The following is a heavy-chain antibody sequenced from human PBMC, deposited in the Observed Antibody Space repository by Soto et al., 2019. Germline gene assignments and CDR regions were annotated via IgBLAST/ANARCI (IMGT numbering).Heavy chain of an antibody. V-gene: IGHV3-48*03. CDR3: ARARLAYCGGDCPPYYYGIDV. Sequence: XGSLRLSCASSVFTFSSYEMNCVRQAPGKWLEWVSYISSSGSTIYYADSVKGRFTISRDNAKNSLYLQMNSLRAEDTAVYYCARARLAYCGGDCPPYYYGIDVRGQVSTVTV. D-gene: IGHD2-21*02. J-gene: IGHJ6*02. CDR1: VFTFSSYE. CDR2: ISSSGSTI.